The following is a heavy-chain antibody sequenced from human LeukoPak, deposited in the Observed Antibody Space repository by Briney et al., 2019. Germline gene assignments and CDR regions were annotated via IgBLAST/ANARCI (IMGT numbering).Heavy chain of an antibody. CDR2: IWYDGSNK. D-gene: IGHD6-19*01. Sequence: RSLRLSCAASGFSFSNYGMHWVRQAPGKGLEWVAVIWYDGSNKYYADSVKGRFTISRDNSKNTLYLQMNSLRAEDTAVYYCARVGYSSGYFDLWGRGTLVTVSS. CDR1: GFSFSNYG. CDR3: ARVGYSSGYFDL. V-gene: IGHV3-33*01. J-gene: IGHJ2*01.